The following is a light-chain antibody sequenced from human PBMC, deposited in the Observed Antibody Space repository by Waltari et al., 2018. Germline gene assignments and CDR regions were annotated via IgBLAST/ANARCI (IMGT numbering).Light chain of an antibody. V-gene: IGKV3-20*01. Sequence: EIVLTQSPGTVSFSPGARVTLSCRASQSISSSYLAWYQQKPGQAPRLLIHGASSRATGIPDRFSGGGSGTRFTLAISRLEPEDFAVYYCQHYGSSPPVTFGQGTKVEI. CDR1: QSISSSY. CDR3: QHYGSSPPVT. CDR2: GAS. J-gene: IGKJ2*01.